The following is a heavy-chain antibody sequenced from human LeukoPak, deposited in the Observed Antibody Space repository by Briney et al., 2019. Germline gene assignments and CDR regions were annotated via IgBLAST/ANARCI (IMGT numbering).Heavy chain of an antibody. J-gene: IGHJ4*02. CDR3: ARHYYYDRSGHYNDY. CDR1: GFKVSSNY. V-gene: IGHV3-53*01. Sequence: PGGSLRLSCAASGFKVSSNYMSWVRQAPGKGLEWVSLIYSGTNTYYADSVKGRFTISRDSSKNTLYLQMNSLRTEDTAVYYCARHYYYDRSGHYNDYWGQGTLVTVSS. CDR2: IYSGTNT. D-gene: IGHD3-22*01.